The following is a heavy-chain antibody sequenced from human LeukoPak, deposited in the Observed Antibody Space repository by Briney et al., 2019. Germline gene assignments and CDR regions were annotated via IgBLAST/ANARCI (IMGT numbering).Heavy chain of an antibody. Sequence: PSETLSLTCAVSGGSFSGYYWSWIRQPPGKGLEWIGEINHSGSTNYNPSLKSRVTISVDTSKNQFSLKLSSVTAADTAVYYCARGARMRVRKNWFDPWGQGTLVTVSS. J-gene: IGHJ5*02. CDR3: ARGARMRVRKNWFDP. CDR2: INHSGST. CDR1: GGSFSGYY. D-gene: IGHD3-10*01. V-gene: IGHV4-34*01.